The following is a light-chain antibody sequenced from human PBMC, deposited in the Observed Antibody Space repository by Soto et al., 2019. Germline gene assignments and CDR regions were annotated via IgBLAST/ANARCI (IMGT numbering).Light chain of an antibody. CDR2: GAS. V-gene: IGKV3-20*01. Sequence: VVLLLSPRTLSMSPGERATLPCMASQSVSNNYLAWYQQKPGQAPRLLIYGASNRATGIPDRFSGIGSGTDFTLAISRLEHEDFTVYYCQQYGSSGTFGQGTKVDIK. CDR1: QSVSNNY. CDR3: QQYGSSGT. J-gene: IGKJ1*01.